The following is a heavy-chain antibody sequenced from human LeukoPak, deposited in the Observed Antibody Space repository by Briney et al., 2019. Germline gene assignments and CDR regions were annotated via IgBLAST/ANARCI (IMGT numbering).Heavy chain of an antibody. CDR3: ARARTGVGSSSGRYYFDY. Sequence: SETLSLTCTVSGGSISSYYWSWIRQPAGKGLEWIGRIYTSGSTNYNPSLKSRVTMSVGTSKNQFSLKLSSVTAADTAVYYCARARTGVGSSSGRYYFDYWGQGTLVTVSS. V-gene: IGHV4-4*07. CDR1: GGSISSYY. J-gene: IGHJ4*02. D-gene: IGHD6-6*01. CDR2: IYTSGST.